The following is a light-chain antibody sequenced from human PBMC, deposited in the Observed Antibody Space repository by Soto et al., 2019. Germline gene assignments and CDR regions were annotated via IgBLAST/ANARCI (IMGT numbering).Light chain of an antibody. Sequence: EIVLTHSPGTLSLSPGERATLSCRASQSVSSSYLAWYQQKPGQAPRLLIYGAPSRAIGIPDRFSGSGSGTDFTLTISSLEPEDFAVYYCQQRSNWPWTFGQGTKVDI. CDR1: QSVSSSY. J-gene: IGKJ1*01. V-gene: IGKV3D-20*02. CDR3: QQRSNWPWT. CDR2: GAP.